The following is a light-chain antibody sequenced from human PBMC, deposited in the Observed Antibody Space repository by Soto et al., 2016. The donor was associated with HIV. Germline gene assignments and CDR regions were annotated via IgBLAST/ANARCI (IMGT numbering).Light chain of an antibody. CDR3: QAWDISTVGVV. CDR2: QDE. J-gene: IGLJ3*02. Sequence: SYDLTQPPSVSVSPGQTASITCSGDKLKDKYTSWYQQKAGQSPVLVIYQDEKRPLGIPERFSGSNSGNTATLTISGTQAMDEADYYCQAWDISTVGVVFGGGTKLTVL. V-gene: IGLV3-1*01. CDR1: KLKDKY.